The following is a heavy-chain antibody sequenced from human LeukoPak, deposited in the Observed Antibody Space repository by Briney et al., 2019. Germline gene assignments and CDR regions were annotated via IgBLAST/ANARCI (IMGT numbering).Heavy chain of an antibody. J-gene: IGHJ4*02. V-gene: IGHV3-23*01. D-gene: IGHD3-22*01. CDR1: GFTFSSYA. Sequence: GGSLRLSCAASGFTFSSYAMSWVRQAPGKGLEWVSAISGSGDSTYYADSVKGRFTISRDNSKNTLYLQMNSLRAEDTAVYYCAKPNYYDSSGLGYWGQGTLVTVSS. CDR2: ISGSGDST. CDR3: AKPNYYDSSGLGY.